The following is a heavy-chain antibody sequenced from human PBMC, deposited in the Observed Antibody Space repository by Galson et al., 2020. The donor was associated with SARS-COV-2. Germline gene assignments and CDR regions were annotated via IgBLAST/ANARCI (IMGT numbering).Heavy chain of an antibody. J-gene: IGHJ4*02. CDR2: ISHSGST. D-gene: IGHD6-13*01. V-gene: IGHV4-34*01. CDR3: ARRADSSSWFGFDY. CDR1: VGSFSDYY. Sequence: SETLSLTCAVYVGSFSDYYWTWIRQPPGKGLEWIGEISHSGSTNYNPSLKSRVTISVDTSKNQFSLRLTSVTAADTAVYYWARRADSSSWFGFDYWGQGTLVTVSS.